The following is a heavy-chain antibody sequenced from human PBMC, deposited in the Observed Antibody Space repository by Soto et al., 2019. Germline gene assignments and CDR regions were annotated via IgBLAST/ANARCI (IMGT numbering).Heavy chain of an antibody. Sequence: PGGSLRLSCAASGFPVSSNYMSWVRQAPGKGLEWVSVIYSGGSTYYADSVKGRFTISRDNSKNTLYLQMNSLRAEDTAVYYCALGYYYDSSGYPNYYYGMDVWGQGTTVTVSS. J-gene: IGHJ6*02. D-gene: IGHD3-22*01. CDR3: ALGYYYDSSGYPNYYYGMDV. CDR1: GFPVSSNY. CDR2: IYSGGST. V-gene: IGHV3-66*01.